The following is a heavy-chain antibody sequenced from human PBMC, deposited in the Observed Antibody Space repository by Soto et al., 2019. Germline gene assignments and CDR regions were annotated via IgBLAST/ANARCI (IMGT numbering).Heavy chain of an antibody. CDR3: AKDRTYSDSWPSGPFDY. J-gene: IGHJ4*02. CDR1: GFTFSSYG. V-gene: IGHV3-30*18. Sequence: QVHLVESGGGVAQPGRSLSLSCAASGFTFSSYGIHWVRQAPGKGLEWVAVISYDGRNTYYGDSVKGRFTVSRDNSKNTLYLQMNSLRAEDTAVYYCAKDRTYSDSWPSGPFDYWGQGTLVTVSS. D-gene: IGHD6-13*01. CDR2: ISYDGRNT.